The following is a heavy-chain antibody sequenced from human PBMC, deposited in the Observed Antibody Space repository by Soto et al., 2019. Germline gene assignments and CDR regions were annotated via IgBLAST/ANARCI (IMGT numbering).Heavy chain of an antibody. CDR2: IYYSGST. D-gene: IGHD3-16*01. J-gene: IGHJ6*02. Sequence: PSETLSLTCTVSGGSISSSSYYWGWIRQPPGKGLEWIGSIYYSGSTYYNPSLKSRVTISVDTSKNQFSLKLSSVTATDTAVYYCARRYYDYVWGSYWMDVWGQGTTVTVSS. V-gene: IGHV4-39*01. CDR3: ARRYYDYVWGSYWMDV. CDR1: GGSISSSSYY.